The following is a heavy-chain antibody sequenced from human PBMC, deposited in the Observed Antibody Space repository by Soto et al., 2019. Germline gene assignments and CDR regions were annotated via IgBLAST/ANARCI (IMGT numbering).Heavy chain of an antibody. D-gene: IGHD4-17*01. CDR2: ISYDGSNK. V-gene: IGHV3-30*09. Sequence: QVQLVESGRGVVQPGRSLRLSCAASGFTFSTYAMHWVRQAPGKGLEWVAVISYDGSNKYYADSVKGRFAISRDNSKRTLYLQMNSLIAEDKAVYYCARQDYGGNTHYWYFDLWGRGTLVTVSS. CDR1: GFTFSTYA. CDR3: ARQDYGGNTHYWYFDL. J-gene: IGHJ2*01.